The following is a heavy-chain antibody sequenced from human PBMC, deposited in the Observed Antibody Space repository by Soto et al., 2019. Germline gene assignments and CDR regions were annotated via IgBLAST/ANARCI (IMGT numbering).Heavy chain of an antibody. CDR2: ISGSCGST. CDR3: ANKFVLLWFGED. D-gene: IGHD3-10*01. V-gene: IGHV3-23*01. J-gene: IGHJ4*02. CDR1: GFTFSSYA. Sequence: EVQLLESGGGLVQPGGSLRLSCGASGFTFSSYAMSWVRQAPWKGLEWVSAISGSCGSTYYADSGKGGFTISRDNSKNTLYLQMNSLRAEDTAVYYCANKFVLLWFGEDWGQGTLVNVSS.